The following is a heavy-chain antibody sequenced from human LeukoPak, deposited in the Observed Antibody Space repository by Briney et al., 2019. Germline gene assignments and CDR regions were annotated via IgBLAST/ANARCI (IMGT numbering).Heavy chain of an antibody. CDR3: ARDLAGSYYYYYGMDV. Sequence: GGSLRLSCVGSRFTFSLYTIHWVRQAPGKGLEWVSSISSSSSYIYYADSVKGRFTISRDNAKNSLYLQMNSLRAEDTAVYYCARDLAGSYYYYYGMDVWGQGTTVTVSS. V-gene: IGHV3-21*01. J-gene: IGHJ6*02. CDR1: RFTFSLYT. CDR2: ISSSSSYI. D-gene: IGHD1-26*01.